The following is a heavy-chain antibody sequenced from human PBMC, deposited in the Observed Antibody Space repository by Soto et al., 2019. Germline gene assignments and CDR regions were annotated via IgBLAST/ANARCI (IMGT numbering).Heavy chain of an antibody. V-gene: IGHV1-69*13. Sequence: ASGKVSCKASGGTFSSYAISWVRQAPGQGLEWMGGIIPIFGTANYAQKFQGRVTITADESTSTAYMELSSLRSEDTAVYYCARDGAGIAVAGPHYYGMDVWGQGTTVTVSS. CDR2: IIPIFGTA. CDR3: ARDGAGIAVAGPHYYGMDV. CDR1: GGTFSSYA. J-gene: IGHJ6*02. D-gene: IGHD6-19*01.